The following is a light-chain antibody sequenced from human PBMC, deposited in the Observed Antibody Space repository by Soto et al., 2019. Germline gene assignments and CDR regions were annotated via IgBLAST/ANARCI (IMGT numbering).Light chain of an antibody. J-gene: IGKJ3*01. V-gene: IGKV3-20*01. Sequence: DIVLTQSPGTLSLSPGERATLSCRASQTISDNYLAWYQQKPGQSPRLLISGASIRAPGVPDRFSGSGSETDFTLTISRLEPEDFGFYYCQQYGSSPEFSFGPGTKVDIK. CDR1: QTISDNY. CDR3: QQYGSSPEFS. CDR2: GAS.